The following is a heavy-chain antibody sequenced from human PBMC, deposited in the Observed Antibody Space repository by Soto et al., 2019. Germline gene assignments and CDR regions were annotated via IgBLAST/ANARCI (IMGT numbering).Heavy chain of an antibody. J-gene: IGHJ3*01. CDR1: GGSIWSRRYY. D-gene: IGHD4-17*01. CDR2: MSYTETT. CDR3: ATTTVIPRRNAFDL. Sequence: QLQLQESGPGLVKPSETLSLTCSVSGGSIWSRRYYWHWIRQPPVRVLEYIGSMSYTETTYYNPSLKSRVSISVDKSKNLFSLRLASAIAADTAVYYCATTTVIPRRNAFDLCGQGTVVTLSP. V-gene: IGHV4-39*02.